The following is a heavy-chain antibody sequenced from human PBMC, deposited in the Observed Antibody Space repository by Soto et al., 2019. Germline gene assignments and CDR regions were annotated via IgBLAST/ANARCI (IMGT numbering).Heavy chain of an antibody. CDR1: GIIVSTRF. CDR2: LYSDGST. J-gene: IGHJ4*02. D-gene: IGHD2-2*01. CDR3: ASRPGEVAPPHMLPLDF. V-gene: IGHV3-66*01. Sequence: GGSLRLSCAASGIIVSTRFMTWVRQAPGKGLEWVSILYSDGSTYYADSGKGRFTISRDNSENTLYLQMNSLRAEDTGVYYCASRPGEVAPPHMLPLDFWGQGSPVTVSS.